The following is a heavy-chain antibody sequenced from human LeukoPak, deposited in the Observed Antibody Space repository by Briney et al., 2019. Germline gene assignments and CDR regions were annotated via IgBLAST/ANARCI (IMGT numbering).Heavy chain of an antibody. CDR2: IIASGGGT. CDR3: AKVTTDCSSTSCFLPYAFDF. CDR1: GFTFNISA. J-gene: IGHJ3*01. D-gene: IGHD2-2*01. Sequence: TGGSLRLSCGASGFTFNISAINWVRQAPGKGLEWVSSIIASGGGTFYADSVKGRFAISRDNSRNMVFLLMNTLRAEDTAIYYCAKVTTDCSSTSCFLPYAFDFWGQGTMVAVSS. V-gene: IGHV3-23*01.